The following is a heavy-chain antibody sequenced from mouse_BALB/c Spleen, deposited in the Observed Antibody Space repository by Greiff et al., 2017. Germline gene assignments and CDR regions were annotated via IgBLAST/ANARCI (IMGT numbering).Heavy chain of an antibody. CDR1: GFTFSDYY. D-gene: IGHD1-1*01. V-gene: IGHV5-4*02. Sequence: EVKLVESGGGLVKPGGSLKLSCAASGFTFSDYYMYWVRQTPEKRLEWVATISDGGSYTYYPDSVKGRFTISRDNAKNNLYLQMSSLKSEDTAMYYCARDYYGSLYAMDYWGQGTSVTVSS. CDR2: ISDGGSYT. J-gene: IGHJ4*01. CDR3: ARDYYGSLYAMDY.